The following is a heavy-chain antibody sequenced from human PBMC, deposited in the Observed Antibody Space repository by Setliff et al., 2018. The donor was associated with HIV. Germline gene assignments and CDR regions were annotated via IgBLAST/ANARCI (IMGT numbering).Heavy chain of an antibody. J-gene: IGHJ4*02. CDR2: IYYSGST. CDR1: GGSISRSTYY. CDR3: AGPYPYYFDY. Sequence: PSETLSLTCTVSGGSISRSTYYWGWIRQPPGKGLEWIGSIYYSGSTYYNPSLKSRVTISVDTSKNQFSLKLSSVTAADTAVYYCAGPYPYYFDYWGQGTLVTVSS. D-gene: IGHD2-2*01. V-gene: IGHV4-39*07.